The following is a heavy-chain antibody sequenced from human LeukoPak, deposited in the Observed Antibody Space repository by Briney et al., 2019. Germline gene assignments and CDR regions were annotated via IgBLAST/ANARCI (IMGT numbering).Heavy chain of an antibody. Sequence: PGGSLRLSCAASGFTFSSYGMHWVRQAPGKGLEWVAVIWYDGSNKYYADSVKGRFAISRDNSKNTLYLQMNSLRAEDTAVYYCARGYSSSWYGARGVDYWGQGTLVTVSS. D-gene: IGHD6-13*01. V-gene: IGHV3-33*01. CDR2: IWYDGSNK. J-gene: IGHJ4*02. CDR1: GFTFSSYG. CDR3: ARGYSSSWYGARGVDY.